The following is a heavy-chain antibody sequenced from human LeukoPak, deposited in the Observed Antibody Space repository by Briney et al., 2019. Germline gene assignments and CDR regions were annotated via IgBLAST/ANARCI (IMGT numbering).Heavy chain of an antibody. D-gene: IGHD5-12*01. CDR2: IKQNGGEK. CDR1: GFTFSRFW. J-gene: IGHJ4*02. CDR3: ARDGTYTDYDHDFDI. V-gene: IGHV3-7*01. Sequence: SGGSLRLSCAASGFTFSRFWMSWVRQAPGKGLEWVANIKQNGGEKYYVDSVKGRFTISRDNAKSSLYLQMNSLRAEDTAVFYCARDGTYTDYDHDFDIWGQGTLVTVSS.